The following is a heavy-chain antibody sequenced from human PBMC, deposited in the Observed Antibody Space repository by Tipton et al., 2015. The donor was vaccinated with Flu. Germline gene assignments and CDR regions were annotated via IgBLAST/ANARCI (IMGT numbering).Heavy chain of an antibody. CDR1: GGSISSGSYY. V-gene: IGHV4-61*02. J-gene: IGHJ3*02. Sequence: TLSLTCTVSGGSISSGSYYWGWIRQPAGKGLEWIGRIYTSGSTNYNPSLKSRVTISVDTSKNQFSLKLSPVTAADTAVDYCARGVIYYDSSGPITDAFDIWGQGTMVTVSS. CDR2: IYTSGST. D-gene: IGHD3-22*01. CDR3: ARGVIYYDSSGPITDAFDI.